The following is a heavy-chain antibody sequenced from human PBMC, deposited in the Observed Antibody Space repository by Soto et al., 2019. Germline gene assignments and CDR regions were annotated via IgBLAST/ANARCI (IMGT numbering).Heavy chain of an antibody. CDR1: GFTVSSNY. CDR2: IYSGGST. V-gene: IGHV3-66*01. J-gene: IGHJ6*03. CDR3: ARDSTAYSYMDV. Sequence: EVQLVESGGGLVQPGGSLRLSCAASGFTVSSNYMSWVRQAPGKGLEWVSVIYSGGSTYYADSVKCRFTVSRDNSKNTLYLQMNSLRAEDTAVYYCARDSTAYSYMDVWGKRTTVTVSS. D-gene: IGHD2-2*01.